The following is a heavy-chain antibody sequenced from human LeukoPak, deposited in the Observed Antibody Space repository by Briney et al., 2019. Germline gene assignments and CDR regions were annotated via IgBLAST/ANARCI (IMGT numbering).Heavy chain of an antibody. CDR1: GFTVRSNY. CDR3: ARDYGTAGGWFSYFDY. D-gene: IGHD6-19*01. J-gene: IGHJ4*02. CDR2: IYSGGST. Sequence: HPGGSLRLSCSASGFTVRSNYMSWVRKAPGKGLEWVSVIYSGGSTYYADAVKGRFTISRENSKNTLYLQMNSLRAEDTAVYFCARDYGTAGGWFSYFDYWGQGTLVTVSS. V-gene: IGHV3-66*01.